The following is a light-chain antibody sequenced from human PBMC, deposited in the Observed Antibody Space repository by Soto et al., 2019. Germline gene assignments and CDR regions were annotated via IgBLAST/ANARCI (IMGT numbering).Light chain of an antibody. Sequence: SALTQPASVSGSPGQSIAISCTGTSSDVGGYNYVSWYQQEPGKAPKLMICDASNRPSGVSNRFSGSKSGNTASLTISGLQAEDEADYYCSSYTSGTTFVFGTGTKVTVL. CDR1: SSDVGGYNY. J-gene: IGLJ1*01. CDR2: DAS. CDR3: SSYTSGTTFV. V-gene: IGLV2-14*01.